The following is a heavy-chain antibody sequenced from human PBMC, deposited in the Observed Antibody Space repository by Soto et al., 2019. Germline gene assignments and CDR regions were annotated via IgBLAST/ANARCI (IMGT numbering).Heavy chain of an antibody. J-gene: IGHJ3*02. V-gene: IGHV4-59*01. Sequence: PSETLSLTCTVSGDSIKSYYWSWIRQPPGKGLEWIGYIYYSGSTNYNPSLKSRATVSVDTSKNQFSLKLSSVTAADTAVYYCARDLRSTGGYDVFDIWVQGTLVTVSS. D-gene: IGHD2-8*02. CDR1: GDSIKSYY. CDR2: IYYSGST. CDR3: ARDLRSTGGYDVFDI.